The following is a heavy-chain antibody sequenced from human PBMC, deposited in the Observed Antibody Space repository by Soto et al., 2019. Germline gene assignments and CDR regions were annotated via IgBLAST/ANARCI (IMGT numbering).Heavy chain of an antibody. CDR1: GGTFSNYP. CDR3: ARGVYGGGVCYSHFDY. V-gene: IGHV1-69*01. Sequence: VQLVQSGAEVKKPGSSVKVSCKASGGTFSNYPFIWVRQAPGQGLDWMGGIIPIFGTTDYGQRFQGRVTITADESTNTAYMELSSLSSDDTAVYYCARGVYGGGVCYSHFDYWGQGTLVTVSP. CDR2: IIPIFGTT. D-gene: IGHD2-21*02. J-gene: IGHJ4*02.